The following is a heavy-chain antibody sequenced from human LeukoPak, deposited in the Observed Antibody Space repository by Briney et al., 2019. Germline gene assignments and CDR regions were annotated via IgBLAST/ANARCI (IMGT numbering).Heavy chain of an antibody. J-gene: IGHJ4*02. CDR3: ARVGEHYDFWSGYTYYFDY. D-gene: IGHD3-3*01. V-gene: IGHV3-21*01. CDR1: GFTFSSYS. Sequence: GGSLRLSCAASGFTFSSYSMNWVRHAPGKGLAWVSSISSSSSYIYYADSVKGRLTISRDNAKNSLYLQMNSLRAEDTAVYYCARVGEHYDFWSGYTYYFDYWGQGTLVTVSS. CDR2: ISSSSSYI.